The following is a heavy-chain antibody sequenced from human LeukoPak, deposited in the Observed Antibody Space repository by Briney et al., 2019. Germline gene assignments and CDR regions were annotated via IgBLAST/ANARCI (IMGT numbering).Heavy chain of an antibody. D-gene: IGHD3-22*01. J-gene: IGHJ4*02. CDR3: ARAESSGYVDY. CDR2: IYYSGST. V-gene: IGHV4-30-4*01. Sequence: SETLSLTCTVSGGSISSGDYYWSWIRQPPGKGLEWIGYIYYSGSTYYNPSLKSRVTISVDTSKNQFSLKLSSVTAADTAVYYCARAESSGYVDYWGQGTLVAVSS. CDR1: GGSISSGDYY.